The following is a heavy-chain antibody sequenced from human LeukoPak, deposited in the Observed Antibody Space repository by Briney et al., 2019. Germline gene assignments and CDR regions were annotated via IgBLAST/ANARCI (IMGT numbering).Heavy chain of an antibody. D-gene: IGHD3-10*01. CDR2: IYYSGST. Sequence: SETLSLTCTVSGGSISSYYWSRIRQPPGKGLEWIGYIYYSGSTNYNPSLKSRVTISVDTSKNQFSLKLSSVTAADTAVYYCARVVGSGAWFDPWSQGTLVTVSS. V-gene: IGHV4-59*01. CDR1: GGSISSYY. J-gene: IGHJ5*02. CDR3: ARVVGSGAWFDP.